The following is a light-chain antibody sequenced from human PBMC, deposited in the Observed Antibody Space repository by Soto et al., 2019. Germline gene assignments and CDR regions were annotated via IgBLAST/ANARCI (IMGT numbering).Light chain of an antibody. CDR2: WAS. J-gene: IGKJ1*01. CDR1: QSVIYGANNKNC. CDR3: QQYLAIPRT. Sequence: DIVMTQSPDSLAVSLGERATINCKSSQSVIYGANNKNCLAWYQQKPGQSPKVLIYWASTRDSGVPDRFSGSGSGTDFTLTISSLQAEDVAVYYCQQYLAIPRTFGQGTKVDIK. V-gene: IGKV4-1*01.